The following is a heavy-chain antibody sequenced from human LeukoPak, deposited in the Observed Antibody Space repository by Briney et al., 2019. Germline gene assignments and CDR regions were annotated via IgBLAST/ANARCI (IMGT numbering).Heavy chain of an antibody. J-gene: IGHJ5*02. V-gene: IGHV4-34*01. CDR2: INHSGST. D-gene: IGHD5-18*01. CDR3: ARTKSYTAMVTT. CDR1: GGSFSGYY. Sequence: SETLSLTCAVYGGSFSGYYWSWIRQPPGKGLEWIGEINHSGSTNYNPSLKSRVTISVDTSKNQFPLKLSSVTAADTAVYYCARTKSYTAMVTTWGQGTLVTVSS.